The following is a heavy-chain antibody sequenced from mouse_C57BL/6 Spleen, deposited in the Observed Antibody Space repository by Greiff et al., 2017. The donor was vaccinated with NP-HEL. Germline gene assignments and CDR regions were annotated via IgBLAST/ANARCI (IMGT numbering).Heavy chain of an antibody. CDR3: AATVVAHYYAMDY. V-gene: IGHV1-82*01. CDR1: GYAFSSSW. CDR2: IYPGDGDT. Sequence: VKLMESGPELVKPGASVKISCKASGYAFSSSWMNWVKQRPGKGLEWIGRIYPGDGDTNYNGKFKGKATLTADKSSSTAYMQLSSLTSEDSAVYFCAATVVAHYYAMDYWGQGTSVTVSS. J-gene: IGHJ4*01. D-gene: IGHD1-1*01.